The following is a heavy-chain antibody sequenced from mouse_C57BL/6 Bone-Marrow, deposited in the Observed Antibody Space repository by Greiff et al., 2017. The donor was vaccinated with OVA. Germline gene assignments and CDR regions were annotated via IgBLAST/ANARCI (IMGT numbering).Heavy chain of an antibody. V-gene: IGHV6-6*01. CDR1: GFTFSDAW. CDR3: IRQDGSHYFDY. CDR2: FRNKANNHAT. J-gene: IGHJ2*01. Sequence: EVKLVESGGGLVQPGGSMELSCAASGFTFSDAWMDWVRQSPEKGLVWVVEFRNKANNHATYYAESVKGRFTISRDDSKSSVYLQMNSLRAEDTGIYYCIRQDGSHYFDYWGQGTTLTVSS. D-gene: IGHD1-1*01.